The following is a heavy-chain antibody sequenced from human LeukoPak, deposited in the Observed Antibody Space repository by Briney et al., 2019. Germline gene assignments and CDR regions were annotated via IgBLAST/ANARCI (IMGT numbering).Heavy chain of an antibody. J-gene: IGHJ4*02. CDR3: ARHLSGVTGYTYGRGIDY. Sequence: PPGGSLRLSCAASGFSFSNYGMNWVRQAPGKGLEWVSGITGNGGTTYYADSVKGRFTISRDNAKTSLYLQMISLRAEDTAVYYCARHLSGVTGYTYGRGIDYWGQGTLVTVSS. V-gene: IGHV3-23*01. D-gene: IGHD5-18*01. CDR1: GFSFSNYG. CDR2: ITGNGGTT.